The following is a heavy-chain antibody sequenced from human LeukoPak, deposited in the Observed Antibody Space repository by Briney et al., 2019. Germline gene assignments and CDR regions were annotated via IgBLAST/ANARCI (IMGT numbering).Heavy chain of an antibody. CDR1: GGSISSSSYY. CDR2: IYYSGST. Sequence: SETLSLTCTVSGGSISSSSYYWGWIRQPPGKGLEWIGSIYYSGSTYYNPSLKSRVTISVDTSKNQFSLKLSSVTAADTAVYYCARQGKGATSGWFDPWGQGTPVTVSS. J-gene: IGHJ5*02. D-gene: IGHD1-26*01. V-gene: IGHV4-39*01. CDR3: ARQGKGATSGWFDP.